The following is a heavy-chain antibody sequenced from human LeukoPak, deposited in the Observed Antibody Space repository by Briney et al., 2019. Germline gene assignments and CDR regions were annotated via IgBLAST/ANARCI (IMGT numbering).Heavy chain of an antibody. J-gene: IGHJ4*02. Sequence: GGSLRLSCAASGFTFSSYWMHWVRHAPGKGPVWVARTNRDGSSTAYADSVKGRITISKDNAKNTLYLLMNSLRAEDTAVYYCARDSVEWYIFDYWGQGTLVTVSS. V-gene: IGHV3-74*01. CDR1: GFTFSSYW. D-gene: IGHD3-3*01. CDR2: TNRDGSST. CDR3: ARDSVEWYIFDY.